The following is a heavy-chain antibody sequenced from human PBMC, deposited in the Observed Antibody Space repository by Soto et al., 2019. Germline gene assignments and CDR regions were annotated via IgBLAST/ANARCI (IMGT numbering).Heavy chain of an antibody. CDR2: IGESGTPT. Sequence: EVQLLESGGGLVQPGGSLRLSCAASGFTFSSYAMKWVRQAPGKGLEWVSLIGESGTPTYYADSVKGRFTISRDNSGNTLFVEVYSLRAEDTAVYYCARYIPGVRYYGMDVWGQGTTVTVSS. V-gene: IGHV3-23*01. CDR1: GFTFSSYA. D-gene: IGHD1-1*01. J-gene: IGHJ6*02. CDR3: ARYIPGVRYYGMDV.